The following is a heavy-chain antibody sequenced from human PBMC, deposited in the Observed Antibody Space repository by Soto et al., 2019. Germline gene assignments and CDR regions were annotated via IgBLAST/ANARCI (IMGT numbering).Heavy chain of an antibody. CDR1: GGSIRSYY. CDR3: ARVIQRNYDFWSGYYPNWFDP. CDR2: IYYSGST. V-gene: IGHV4-59*01. J-gene: IGHJ5*02. D-gene: IGHD3-3*01. Sequence: KQSQTLSLTCTVSGGSIRSYYWSWIRQPPGKGLEWIGYIYYSGSTNYNPSLKSRVTISVDTSKNQFSLKLSSVTAADTAVYYCARVIQRNYDFWSGYYPNWFDPWGQGTLVTVSS.